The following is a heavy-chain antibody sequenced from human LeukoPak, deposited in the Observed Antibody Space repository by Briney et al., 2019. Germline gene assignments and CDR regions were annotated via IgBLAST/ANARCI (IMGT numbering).Heavy chain of an antibody. Sequence: GASVEVSCKASGGTFSSYAISWVRQAPGQGLERMGGIIPIFGTANYAQKFQGRVTITADESTSTAYMELGSLRSEDTAVYYCAVRAIVVVQSFDYWGQGTLVTVSS. V-gene: IGHV1-69*13. D-gene: IGHD3-22*01. CDR2: IIPIFGTA. CDR3: AVRAIVVVQSFDY. CDR1: GGTFSSYA. J-gene: IGHJ4*02.